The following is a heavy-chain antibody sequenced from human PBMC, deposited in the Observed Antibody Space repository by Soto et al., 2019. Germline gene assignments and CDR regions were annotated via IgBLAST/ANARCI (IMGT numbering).Heavy chain of an antibody. CDR3: AKEYCSTTSCYNRPFEFDP. CDR2: ISGSGGST. CDR1: GFTFSSYA. Sequence: GGSLRLSCAASGFTFSSYAMSWVRQAPGKGLEWVSAISGSGGSTYYADSVKGRFTISRDNSNNTLYLQMNSLRAEDTAVYYCAKEYCSTTSCYNRPFEFDPWGQGTLVTVSS. D-gene: IGHD2-2*02. J-gene: IGHJ5*02. V-gene: IGHV3-23*01.